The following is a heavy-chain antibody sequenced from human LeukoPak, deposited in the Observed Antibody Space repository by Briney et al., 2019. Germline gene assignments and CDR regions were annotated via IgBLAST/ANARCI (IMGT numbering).Heavy chain of an antibody. CDR3: GRVRISAARGYMDV. CDR1: GFTFSSYG. Sequence: GGSLRLSCAASGFTFSSYGMHWVRQAPGKGLEWVAFIRYDGSNKYYADSVKGRFTISRDNSKNTVYLQMGSLRAEDMAVYYCGRVRISAARGYMDVWGKGTTVTVSS. D-gene: IGHD6-13*01. V-gene: IGHV3-30*02. J-gene: IGHJ6*04. CDR2: IRYDGSNK.